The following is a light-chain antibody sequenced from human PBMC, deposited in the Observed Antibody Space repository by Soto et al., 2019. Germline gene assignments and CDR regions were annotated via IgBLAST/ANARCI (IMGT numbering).Light chain of an antibody. CDR3: QSYDSSLNGYVV. CDR1: SSNIGAGFD. V-gene: IGLV1-40*01. CDR2: GNS. J-gene: IGLJ2*01. Sequence: QSALTQSPSVSGAPGQRVTLSCTGSSSNIGAGFDVHWYQQLPGTAPKLLIFGNSNRPSGVPDRFSGSKSGTSASLAITGLQAEDEADYYCQSYDSSLNGYVVFGGGTKVTVL.